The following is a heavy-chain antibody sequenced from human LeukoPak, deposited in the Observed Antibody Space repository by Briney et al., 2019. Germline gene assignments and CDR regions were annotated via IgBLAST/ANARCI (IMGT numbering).Heavy chain of an antibody. Sequence: PQTLSLTCAVSGGSISSGGYSWSWIRQPPGKGLEWIGYIYHSGSTYYNPSLKSRVTISVDRSKNQFSLKLSSVTAADTAVYYCARGRYNWPFDYWGQGTLVTVSS. CDR1: GGSISSGGYS. V-gene: IGHV4-30-2*01. D-gene: IGHD1-20*01. CDR2: IYHSGST. CDR3: ARGRYNWPFDY. J-gene: IGHJ4*02.